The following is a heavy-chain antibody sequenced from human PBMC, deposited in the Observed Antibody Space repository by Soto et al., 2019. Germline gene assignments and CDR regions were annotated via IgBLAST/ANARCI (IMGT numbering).Heavy chain of an antibody. CDR1: GFTFSSYG. J-gene: IGHJ3*02. Sequence: GGSLRLSCAASGFTFSSYGMHWVRQAPGKGLEWVAVISYDGSNKYYADSVKGRFTISRDNYKNPLYLQMNSLRAEDTAVYYCAKDKGEFVKGRYYYDSSGYPGAFDIWGQGTMVTVSS. V-gene: IGHV3-30*18. CDR2: ISYDGSNK. CDR3: AKDKGEFVKGRYYYDSSGYPGAFDI. D-gene: IGHD3-22*01.